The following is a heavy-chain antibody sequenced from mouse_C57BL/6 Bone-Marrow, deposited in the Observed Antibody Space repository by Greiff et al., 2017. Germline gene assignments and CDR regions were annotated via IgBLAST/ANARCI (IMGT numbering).Heavy chain of an antibody. CDR2: IDPEDGET. V-gene: IGHV14-2*01. D-gene: IGHD3-1*01. Sequence: VHVKQSGAELVKPGASVKLSCTASGFNIKDYYMHWVKQRTEQGLEWIGRIDPEDGETKYAPKFKGKATITADTSSNTAYLQLSSLTSEDTAVYYCARSRAQHRLPMDYWGQGTSVTVSS. CDR1: GFNIKDYY. J-gene: IGHJ4*01. CDR3: ARSRAQHRLPMDY.